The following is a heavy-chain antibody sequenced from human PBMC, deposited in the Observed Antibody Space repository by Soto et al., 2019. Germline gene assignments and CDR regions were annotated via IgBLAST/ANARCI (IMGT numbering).Heavy chain of an antibody. CDR2: IIPIFGTP. CDR3: ARGGDMEAAVAKSEYYYCMDF. Sequence: QVQLVQSGAEVKKPGSSVKVSCKASGGTFSNYAFIWVRQAPGQGPEWMGGIIPIFGTPNYAQKFQARLTITADESTNTAYMELSSLRSEDTAVYYCARGGDMEAAVAKSEYYYCMDFWGQGTTVTVSS. CDR1: GGTFSNYA. J-gene: IGHJ6*02. V-gene: IGHV1-69*01. D-gene: IGHD6-13*01.